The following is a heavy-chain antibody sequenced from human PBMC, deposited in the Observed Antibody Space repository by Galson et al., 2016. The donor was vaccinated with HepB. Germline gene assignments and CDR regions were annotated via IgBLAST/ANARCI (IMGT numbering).Heavy chain of an antibody. J-gene: IGHJ4*02. D-gene: IGHD5-18*01. CDR1: GFTFSSYA. CDR3: GAFRGDSSGYGEY. Sequence: SLRLSCAASGFTFSSYAMSWVRQAPGKGLEWVSVISAASNTYYTDSVKGRFTISRENARNTVYLQMNSLTAEDTAVYYCGAFRGDSSGYGEYWSQGTLVTVSS. CDR2: ISAASNT. V-gene: IGHV3-23*01.